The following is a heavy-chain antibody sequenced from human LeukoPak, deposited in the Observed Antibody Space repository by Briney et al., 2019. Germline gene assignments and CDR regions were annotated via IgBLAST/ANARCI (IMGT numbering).Heavy chain of an antibody. J-gene: IGHJ6*03. CDR2: IYYSGST. Sequence: SETLSLTCTVSGGSISSSSYYWGWIRPPPGKGLEWIGSIYYSGSTYYNPSLKSRVTISVDTSKNQFSLKLSSVTAADTAVYYCAPTVTTGYYYYMDVWGKGTTVTVSS. D-gene: IGHD4-17*01. CDR3: APTVTTGYYYYMDV. CDR1: GGSISSSSYY. V-gene: IGHV4-39*01.